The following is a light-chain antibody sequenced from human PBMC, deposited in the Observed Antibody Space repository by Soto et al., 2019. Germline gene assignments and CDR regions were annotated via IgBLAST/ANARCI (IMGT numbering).Light chain of an antibody. CDR3: QQYNSYSRT. Sequence: IQMTQSPSTLSASVGDRVTITCRASQSIGSWLAWYQQKPGKSPKLLIYDASSLESGVPSRFSGSGSGTEFTLISSSLQPDDFATYYCQQYNSYSRTFGQGTKVEIK. J-gene: IGKJ1*01. CDR2: DAS. V-gene: IGKV1-5*01. CDR1: QSIGSW.